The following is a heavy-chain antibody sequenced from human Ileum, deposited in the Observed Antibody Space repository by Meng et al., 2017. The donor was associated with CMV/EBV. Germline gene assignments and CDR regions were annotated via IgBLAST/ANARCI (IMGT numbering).Heavy chain of an antibody. J-gene: IGHJ4*02. CDR3: ATELGIERDY. V-gene: IGHV3-66*01. D-gene: IGHD7-27*01. Sequence: EVELVGAGGDVVQPGGSLRLSCAASGLSVSSNYMTWVRQAPGKGLEWVSVIYDGGSTYYADSVKGRFTISRDNSKNMLYLQMNSLRVEDTAVYYCATELGIERDYWGQGALVTVSS. CDR2: IYDGGST. CDR1: GLSVSSNY.